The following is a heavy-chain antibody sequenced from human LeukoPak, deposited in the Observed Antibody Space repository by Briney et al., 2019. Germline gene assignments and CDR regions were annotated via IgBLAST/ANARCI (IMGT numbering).Heavy chain of an antibody. CDR3: ARSTYYDILTGYYGRLGGFGY. Sequence: PGGSLRLSCAASGFTFSSYSMNWVRQAPGKGLEWVSSISSSSSYIYYADSVKGRFTISRDNAKNSLYLQMNSLRAEDTAVYYCARSTYYDILTGYYGRLGGFGYWGQGTLVTVSS. CDR1: GFTFSSYS. D-gene: IGHD3-9*01. J-gene: IGHJ4*02. CDR2: ISSSSSYI. V-gene: IGHV3-21*01.